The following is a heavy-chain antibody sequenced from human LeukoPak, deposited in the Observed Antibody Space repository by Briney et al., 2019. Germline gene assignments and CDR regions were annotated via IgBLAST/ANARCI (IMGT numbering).Heavy chain of an antibody. D-gene: IGHD3-3*01. J-gene: IGHJ4*02. CDR2: IYPGDSDT. Sequence: GESLNISCKGSGYSFTSYWIGWVRQMPGKGLEWMGIIYPGDSDTRYSPSFQGQVTISADKSISTAYLQWSSLKASDTAMYYCARGSRITIFGVVTSFDYWGQGTLVTVSS. CDR1: GYSFTSYW. V-gene: IGHV5-51*01. CDR3: ARGSRITIFGVVTSFDY.